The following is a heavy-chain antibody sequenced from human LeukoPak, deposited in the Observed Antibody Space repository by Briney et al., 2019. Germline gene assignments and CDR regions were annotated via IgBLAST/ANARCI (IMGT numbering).Heavy chain of an antibody. D-gene: IGHD2-15*01. CDR3: ARAYCSGGSCYYYYYYGMDV. V-gene: IGHV4-34*01. CDR2: INHSGST. CDR1: GGSFSGYY. Sequence: SETLSLTCAVYGGSFSGYYWSWIRQPPGKGLEWIGEINHSGSTNYNPSLKSRVTISVDTSKNRFSLKLSSVTAADTAVYYCARAYCSGGSCYYYYYYGMDVWGKGTTVTVSS. J-gene: IGHJ6*04.